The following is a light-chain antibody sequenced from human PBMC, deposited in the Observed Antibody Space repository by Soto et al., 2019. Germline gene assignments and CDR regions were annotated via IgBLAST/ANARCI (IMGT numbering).Light chain of an antibody. Sequence: QSVLTQPPSASGSPGQSVTISCTGTSSDIGGYNYVSWYQQHPGKAPKLIIYELSKRPSGVPDRFSGSKSGNTASLTVSGLQAEDEADYYCTSYAGSNNLVFAGGTKVTVL. CDR2: ELS. J-gene: IGLJ3*02. V-gene: IGLV2-8*01. CDR1: SSDIGGYNY. CDR3: TSYAGSNNLV.